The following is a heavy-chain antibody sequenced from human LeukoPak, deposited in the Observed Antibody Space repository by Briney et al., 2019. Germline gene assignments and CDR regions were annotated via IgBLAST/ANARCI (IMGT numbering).Heavy chain of an antibody. V-gene: IGHV3-23*01. CDR1: GFXFSSYA. CDR2: ISGSGGST. D-gene: IGHD6-13*01. J-gene: IGHJ5*02. CDR3: ARGTYSSRSWFDP. Sequence: GGSLRLYCAASGFXFSSYAMSWVRQAPGKGLEWVSAISGSGGSTYYADSVKGRFTISRDNSKNTLYLQMNSLRAEDTAVYYCARGTYSSRSWFDPWGLGTLVTVSS.